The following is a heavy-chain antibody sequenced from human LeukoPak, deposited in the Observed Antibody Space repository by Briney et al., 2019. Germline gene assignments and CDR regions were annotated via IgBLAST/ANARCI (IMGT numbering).Heavy chain of an antibody. D-gene: IGHD2-8*01. V-gene: IGHV3-7*01. J-gene: IGHJ3*02. CDR1: GFTFSSYW. CDR2: IKQDGSEK. CDR3: ARLTDYCTNGVCYIDAFDI. Sequence: PGGSLRLSCAASGFTFSSYWMSWVRQAPGKGLEWVANIKQDGSEKYYVDSVKGRFTISRDNAKNSLYLQMNSLRAEDTAVYYCARLTDYCTNGVCYIDAFDIWGQGTMVTVSS.